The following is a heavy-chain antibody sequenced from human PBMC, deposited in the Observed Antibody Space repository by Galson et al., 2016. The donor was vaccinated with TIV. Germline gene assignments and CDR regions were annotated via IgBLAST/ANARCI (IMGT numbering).Heavy chain of an antibody. J-gene: IGHJ4*02. CDR2: IHQDGSQM. CDR1: GFTFSSYW. V-gene: IGHV3-7*03. D-gene: IGHD1-26*01. Sequence: SLRLSCAASGFTFSSYWMSWVRQAPGKGLQYMANIHQDGSQMHYVDSVKGRFTISRDNAKNSLYLQMNSLRAEDTAIYYCARERGGATTLDYWGQGTLVTVSS. CDR3: ARERGGATTLDY.